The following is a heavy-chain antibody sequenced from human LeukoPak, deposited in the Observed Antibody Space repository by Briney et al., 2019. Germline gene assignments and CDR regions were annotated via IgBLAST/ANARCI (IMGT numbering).Heavy chain of an antibody. V-gene: IGHV3-74*01. Sequence: PGGSLRLSCAASGFTFSSYWMHWVRQAPGTGLVWVSRINSDGSSTSYADSVKGRFTISRDNAKNTLYLQMNSLRAEDTAVYYCARDDCSSTSCEENWFDPWGQGTLVTVSS. J-gene: IGHJ5*02. CDR1: GFTFSSYW. D-gene: IGHD2-2*01. CDR2: INSDGSST. CDR3: ARDDCSSTSCEENWFDP.